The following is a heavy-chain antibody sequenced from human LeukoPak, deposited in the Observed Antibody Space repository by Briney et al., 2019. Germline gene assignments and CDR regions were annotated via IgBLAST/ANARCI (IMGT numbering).Heavy chain of an antibody. CDR3: AGLVGRYSSGLYYYYFDY. CDR2: MYLSGTT. D-gene: IGHD3-22*01. V-gene: IGHV4-4*02. CDR1: GDSINSLDL. J-gene: IGHJ4*02. Sequence: SETLSLTCTVSGDSINSLDLWSWVRQPPGKGLEWIGEMYLSGTTHSNPSVKSRVTIDKSKNQFFLNLSSVTAADTAVYYCAGLVGRYSSGLYYYYFDYWGQGTLVTVSS.